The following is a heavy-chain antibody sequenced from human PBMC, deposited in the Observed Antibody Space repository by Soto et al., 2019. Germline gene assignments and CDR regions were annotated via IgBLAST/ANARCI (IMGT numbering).Heavy chain of an antibody. J-gene: IGHJ4*02. CDR2: IRGSGGET. Sequence: EVQLLESGGGLVQPGGSLRVSCAASGFTFRNFVMSWVRQAPGKGLEWVSAIRGSGGETFYADSVKGRFTISRDNSRNPLYLQMNSLRAEDTALYFCAQDRGWGVVSPSHDYWGRGTLVTVSS. V-gene: IGHV3-23*01. D-gene: IGHD2-21*01. CDR3: AQDRGWGVVSPSHDY. CDR1: GFTFRNFV.